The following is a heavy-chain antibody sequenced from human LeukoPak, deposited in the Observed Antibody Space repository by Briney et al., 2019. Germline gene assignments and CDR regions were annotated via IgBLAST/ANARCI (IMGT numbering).Heavy chain of an antibody. J-gene: IGHJ5*02. CDR1: GFTLNNYG. V-gene: IGHV3-30*19. CDR2: IAHDGVSK. Sequence: GRSLRLSCATSGFTLNNYGMHWVRQAPGKGLEWVAIIAHDGVSKYYTDSVKGRVTISRDNSRNTLYLQMDSLRPEDTAVYYCARDWGASGWYNWFDPWGQGTLVTVSS. CDR3: ARDWGASGWYNWFDP. D-gene: IGHD6-19*01.